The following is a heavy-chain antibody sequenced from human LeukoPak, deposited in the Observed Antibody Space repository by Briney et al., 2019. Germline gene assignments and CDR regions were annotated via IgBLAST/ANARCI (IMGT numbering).Heavy chain of an antibody. CDR1: GFTFSSYE. V-gene: IGHV3-48*03. CDR2: ISSSGSTI. CDR3: ATTYYYGSGSYYEELEGHDY. J-gene: IGHJ4*02. D-gene: IGHD3-10*01. Sequence: PGGSLRLSCAASGFTFSSYEMNWVRQAPGKGLEWGSYISSSGSTIYYADSVKGRFTISRDNDKNSLYLQMNSLRAEDTAVYYCATTYYYGSGSYYEELEGHDYWGQGTLVTVSS.